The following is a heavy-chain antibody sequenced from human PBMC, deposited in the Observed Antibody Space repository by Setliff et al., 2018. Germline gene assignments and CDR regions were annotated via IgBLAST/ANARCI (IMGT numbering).Heavy chain of an antibody. CDR3: ATSWGATPFDY. J-gene: IGHJ4*02. Sequence: ASVKVSCKASRYSFSGYYTHWVRQAPGQGLEWMGWINPNNGGTNYAQKFQGRVTMTTDTSTSTAYMELRSLRSDDTAVYYCATSWGATPFDYWGQGTLVTVSS. CDR2: INPNNGGT. D-gene: IGHD1-26*01. V-gene: IGHV1-2*02. CDR1: RYSFSGYY.